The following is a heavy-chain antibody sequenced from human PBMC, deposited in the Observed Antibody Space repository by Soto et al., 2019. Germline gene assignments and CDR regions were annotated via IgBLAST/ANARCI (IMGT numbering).Heavy chain of an antibody. CDR3: ARGRITIFGEVMNAFDI. J-gene: IGHJ3*02. CDR2: ISAYNGNT. V-gene: IGHV1-18*04. CDR1: GYTFTSYG. D-gene: IGHD3-3*01. Sequence: ASVKVSCKASGYTFTSYGISWVRQAPGQGLEWMGWISAYNGNTNYAQKLQGRVTMTTDTSTSTAYMELRSLRSDDTAVYYCARGRITIFGEVMNAFDIWGQGTMVTVSS.